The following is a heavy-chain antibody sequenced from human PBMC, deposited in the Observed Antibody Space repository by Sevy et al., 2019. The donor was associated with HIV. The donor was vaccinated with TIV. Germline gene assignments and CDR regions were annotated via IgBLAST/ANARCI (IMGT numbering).Heavy chain of an antibody. CDR2: ISGSGGST. CDR3: EKERRVTMVRGVISSQDY. CDR1: GFTFSSYA. D-gene: IGHD3-10*01. J-gene: IGHJ4*02. V-gene: IGHV3-23*01. Sequence: GGSLRLSCAASGFTFSSYAMSWVRQAPGKGLEWVSAISGSGGSTYYADSVKGRFTISRANSKNTLYLQMNSLRAEDTAVYYCEKERRVTMVRGVISSQDYWGQGTLVTVSS.